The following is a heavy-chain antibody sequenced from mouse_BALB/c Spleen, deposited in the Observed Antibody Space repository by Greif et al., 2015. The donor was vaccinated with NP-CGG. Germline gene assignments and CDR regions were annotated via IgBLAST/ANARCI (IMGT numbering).Heavy chain of an antibody. D-gene: IGHD1-1*01. V-gene: IGHV1-18*01. Sequence: EVQVVESGPELVKPGASMRISCKASGYSFTGYTMNWVKQSHGKNLEWIGLINPYNGGTSYNQKFKGKATLTVDKSSSTAYMELLSLTSEDSAVYYCARGYGSSYWYFDVWGAGTTVTASS. CDR3: ARGYGSSYWYFDV. J-gene: IGHJ1*01. CDR1: GYSFTGYT. CDR2: INPYNGGT.